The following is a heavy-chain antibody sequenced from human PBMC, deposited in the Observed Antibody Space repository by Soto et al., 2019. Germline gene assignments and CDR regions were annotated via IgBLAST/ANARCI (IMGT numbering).Heavy chain of an antibody. CDR1: GFTFSSYA. CDR3: AKSPGMYYYDSSGYYHYDY. V-gene: IGHV3-23*01. CDR2: ISGSGVST. Sequence: HPGGSLRLSCAASGFTFSSYAMSWVRQAPGKGLEWVSAISGSGVSTYYADSVKGRFTISRDNSKNTLYLQMNSLRAEDTAVYYCAKSPGMYYYDSSGYYHYDYWGQGTLVTGSS. J-gene: IGHJ4*02. D-gene: IGHD3-22*01.